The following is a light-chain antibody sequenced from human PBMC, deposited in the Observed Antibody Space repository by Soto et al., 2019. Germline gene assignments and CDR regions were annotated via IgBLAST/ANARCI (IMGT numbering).Light chain of an antibody. CDR3: QHYTSYSEA. Sequence: DSQMTQSPSTLSVSVGDRVTITCRASQTISSWLAWYQQKPGKAPKLLIYKASTLKSGVPSRFSGSGSGTEFTLTISSLQPDDFATYYCQHYTSYSEAFGQGTKVDIK. V-gene: IGKV1-5*03. J-gene: IGKJ1*01. CDR2: KAS. CDR1: QTISSW.